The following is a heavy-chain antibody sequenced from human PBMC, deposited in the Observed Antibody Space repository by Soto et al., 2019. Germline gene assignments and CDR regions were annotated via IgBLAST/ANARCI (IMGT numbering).Heavy chain of an antibody. CDR2: MNPNSGNT. J-gene: IGHJ5*02. D-gene: IGHD3-3*02. CDR1: GYTFTSYG. CDR3: ASPKIAFYNWFDP. V-gene: IGHV1-8*02. Sequence: ASVKVSCKASGYTFTSYGISWVRQAPGQGLEWMGWMNPNSGNTGYAQKFQGRVTMTRNTSISTAYMELSSLRSEDTAVYYCASPKIAFYNWFDPWGQGTLVTVSS.